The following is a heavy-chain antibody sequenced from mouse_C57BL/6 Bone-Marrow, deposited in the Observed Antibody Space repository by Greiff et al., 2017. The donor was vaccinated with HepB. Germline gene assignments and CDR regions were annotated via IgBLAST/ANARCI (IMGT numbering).Heavy chain of an antibody. D-gene: IGHD2-3*01. Sequence: QVHVKQPGAELVKPGASVKLSCKASGYTFTSYWMQWVKQRPGQGLEWIGEIDPSDSYTNYNQKFKGKATLTVDTSSSTAYMQLSSLTSEDSAVYYCARRNFGDGYWGYFDVWGTGTTVTVSS. CDR2: IDPSDSYT. J-gene: IGHJ1*03. V-gene: IGHV1-50*01. CDR3: ARRNFGDGYWGYFDV. CDR1: GYTFTSYW.